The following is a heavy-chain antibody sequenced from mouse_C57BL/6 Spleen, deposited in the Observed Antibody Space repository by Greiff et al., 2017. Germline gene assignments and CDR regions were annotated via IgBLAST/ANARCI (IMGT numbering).Heavy chain of an antibody. CDR1: GYTFTDYE. D-gene: IGHD3-2*02. Sequence: VQLQQSGAELVRPGASVTLSCKASGYTFTDYEMHWVKQTPVHGLEWIGAIDPETGGTAYNQKFKGKAILTADKSSSTAYMELRSLTSEDSAVYYCTRGGYSSGYGMDYWGQGTSVTVSS. V-gene: IGHV1-15*01. CDR3: TRGGYSSGYGMDY. J-gene: IGHJ4*01. CDR2: IDPETGGT.